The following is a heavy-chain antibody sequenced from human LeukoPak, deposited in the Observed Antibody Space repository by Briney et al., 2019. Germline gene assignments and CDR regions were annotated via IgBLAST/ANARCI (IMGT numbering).Heavy chain of an antibody. D-gene: IGHD3-9*01. CDR3: ARQASYDMLTGYSPDAFDI. V-gene: IGHV3-20*04. CDR1: GFTFDDYG. J-gene: IGHJ3*02. Sequence: PGGSLRLSCAASGFTFDDYGMSWVRQAPGKGLEWVSGINWNGGSTGYADSVKGRFTISRDNAKNSLYLQMNSLRAEDTAVYYCARQASYDMLTGYSPDAFDIWGQGTMVTVSS. CDR2: INWNGGST.